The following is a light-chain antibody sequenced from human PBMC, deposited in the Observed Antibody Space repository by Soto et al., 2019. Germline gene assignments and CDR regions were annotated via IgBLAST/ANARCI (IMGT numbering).Light chain of an antibody. CDR1: QNIVDY. CDR3: QQTYTPQT. V-gene: IGKV1-39*01. J-gene: IGKJ1*01. CDR2: AAS. Sequence: DIQMTQSPSSLSASVGDRVTIICRASQNIVDYINWYQQKPGEAPKLLIYAASSLQTGVPARFSGSGSGTDFTLTINSLRPEDFATYYCQQTYTPQTFGQGTKLEIK.